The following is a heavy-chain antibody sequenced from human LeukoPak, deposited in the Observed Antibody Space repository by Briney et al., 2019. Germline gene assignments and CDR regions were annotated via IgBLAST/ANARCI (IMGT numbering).Heavy chain of an antibody. V-gene: IGHV1-69*13. CDR3: ARVSLGNEPGSPQNYYYYGMDV. Sequence: GASVKVSCMASGGTFSSYAISWVRQAPGQGLEWMGGIIPIFGTANYAQKFQGRVTITADESTSTAYMELSSLRSEGTAVYYCARVSLGNEPGSPQNYYYYGMDVWGQGTTVTVSS. CDR1: GGTFSSYA. J-gene: IGHJ6*02. CDR2: IIPIFGTA.